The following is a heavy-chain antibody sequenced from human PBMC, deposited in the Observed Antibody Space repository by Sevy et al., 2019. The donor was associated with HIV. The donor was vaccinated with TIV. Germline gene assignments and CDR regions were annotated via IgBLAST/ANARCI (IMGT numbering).Heavy chain of an antibody. CDR1: GFTFSSYR. Sequence: GGSLRISCAASGFTFSSYRMNWVRQAPGKGLEWVSSISSSSSYIYYADSVKGRFTISRDNAKNSLYLQMNSLRAEDTAVYYCARAYSSGWYGYLQHWGQGTLVTVSS. CDR2: ISSSSSYI. J-gene: IGHJ1*01. V-gene: IGHV3-21*01. CDR3: ARAYSSGWYGYLQH. D-gene: IGHD6-19*01.